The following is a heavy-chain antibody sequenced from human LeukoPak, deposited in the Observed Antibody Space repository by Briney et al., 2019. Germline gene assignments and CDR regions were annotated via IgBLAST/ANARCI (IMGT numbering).Heavy chain of an antibody. J-gene: IGHJ3*02. Sequence: GESLKISCKASGYTFTNYWIGWVRQKPGKGLEWMGIIYPGDSDTRYSPSFQGQVAISADKSISTAYLQWSSLKASDTAMYYCARPPTDYGDAFDIWGQGTMVTVSS. D-gene: IGHD4-17*01. CDR3: ARPPTDYGDAFDI. CDR1: GYTFTNYW. CDR2: IYPGDSDT. V-gene: IGHV5-51*01.